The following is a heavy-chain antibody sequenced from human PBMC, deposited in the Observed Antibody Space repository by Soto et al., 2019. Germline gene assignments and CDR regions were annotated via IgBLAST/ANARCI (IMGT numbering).Heavy chain of an antibody. J-gene: IGHJ6*02. V-gene: IGHV1-69*01. CDR2: IIPIFGTA. CDR3: ARGGYCTNGVCYGGRYYGMDV. D-gene: IGHD2-8*01. Sequence: VKVSCKASGYTFTSYAISWVRQAPGQGLEWMGGIIPIFGTANYAQKFQGRVTITADESTSTAYMELSSLRSEDTAVYYCARGGYCTNGVCYGGRYYGMDVWGQGATVT. CDR1: GYTFTSYA.